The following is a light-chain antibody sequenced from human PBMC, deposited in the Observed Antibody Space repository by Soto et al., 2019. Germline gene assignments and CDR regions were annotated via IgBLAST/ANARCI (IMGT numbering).Light chain of an antibody. CDR1: RSVSDTL. CDR3: QPYNNWPLT. Sequence: EIVLTQSPGTLSLSPGERATLSCRADRSVSDTLLTWFQQKPGQAPRLLIFGTSNRAPGIPDRFSGSGSGTDFTLTISRLEPDDFAVYYCQPYNNWPLTFGGGTKWIS. J-gene: IGKJ4*01. CDR2: GTS. V-gene: IGKV3-20*01.